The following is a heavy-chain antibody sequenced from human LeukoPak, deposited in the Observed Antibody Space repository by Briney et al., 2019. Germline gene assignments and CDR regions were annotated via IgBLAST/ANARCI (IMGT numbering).Heavy chain of an antibody. CDR2: IIPIFGTA. J-gene: IGHJ4*02. D-gene: IGHD6-13*01. Sequence: ASVKVSCKASGGTFSSYAISWVRQAPGQGLEWMGGIIPIFGTANYAQKFQGRVTITADKSTSTAYMELSSLRSEDTAVYYCARDLAAAGTVFDYWGQGTLVTVSS. CDR1: GGTFSSYA. CDR3: ARDLAAAGTVFDY. V-gene: IGHV1-69*06.